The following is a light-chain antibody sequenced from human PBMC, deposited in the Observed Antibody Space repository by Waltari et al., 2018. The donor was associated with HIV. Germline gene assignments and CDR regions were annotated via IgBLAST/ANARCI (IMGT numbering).Light chain of an antibody. CDR1: QTFKSNY. J-gene: IGKJ4*01. CDR2: GIS. Sequence: EVVLTQSPDTLSLSPGEGATLSCRASQTFKSNYLAWYQQKPGQAPRVLVYGISNRATGIPDRFSGSGSGTDFTLTISRLEPEDFAVYYCQQYGSTPLTSGGGTKVEI. V-gene: IGKV3-20*01. CDR3: QQYGSTPLT.